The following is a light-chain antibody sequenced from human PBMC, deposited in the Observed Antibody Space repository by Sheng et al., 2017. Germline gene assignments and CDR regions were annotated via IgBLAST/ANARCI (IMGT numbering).Light chain of an antibody. J-gene: IGKJ4*01. CDR1: QGIRSW. V-gene: IGKV1-12*01. CDR2: AAS. Sequence: DIQMTQSPSSVSASVGDRVTISCRASQGIRSWLAWYQQKPGKVPKLLIYAASNLQSGVPSRFSGSGSGTDFTLTISSLQPEDFATYYCQQANSFPLTFGGGTKVEIK. CDR3: QQANSFPLT.